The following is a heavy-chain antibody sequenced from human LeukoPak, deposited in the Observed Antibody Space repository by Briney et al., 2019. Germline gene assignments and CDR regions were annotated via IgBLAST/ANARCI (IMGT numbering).Heavy chain of an antibody. V-gene: IGHV4-59*12. Sequence: SETLSLTCTVSGGSISSYYWTWIRQPPGKGLEWIGYIYYSGGTNYNPSLKSRVTISVDTSKNQFSLKLSSVTAADTAVYYCARGERGSSWYYGLTNYYYYGMDVWGQGTTVTVSS. CDR3: ARGERGSSWYYGLTNYYYYGMDV. CDR2: IYYSGGT. D-gene: IGHD6-13*01. CDR1: GGSISSYY. J-gene: IGHJ6*02.